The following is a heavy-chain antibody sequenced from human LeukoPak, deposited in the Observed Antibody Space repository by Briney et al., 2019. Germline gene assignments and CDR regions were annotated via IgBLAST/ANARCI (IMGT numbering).Heavy chain of an antibody. D-gene: IGHD3-3*01. CDR2: ISGSGGST. CDR1: GFTFSSYA. J-gene: IGHJ4*02. Sequence: PGGSLRLSCAASGFTFSSYAMSWVRQAPGKGLEWVSAISGSGGSTYYADSVKGRFTISRDNSKNTLYLQMNSLRAEDTAVYYCAKGGVVDFWSGYYFDYWGQGTLVTVSS. V-gene: IGHV3-23*01. CDR3: AKGGVVDFWSGYYFDY.